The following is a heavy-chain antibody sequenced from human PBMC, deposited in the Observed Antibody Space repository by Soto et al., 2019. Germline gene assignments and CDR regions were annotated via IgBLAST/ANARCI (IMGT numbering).Heavy chain of an antibody. V-gene: IGHV4-39*01. CDR1: GGSISSSSYY. CDR3: AQQPVQEYYYYYGMDV. Sequence: PSETLSLTCTVSGGSISSSSYYWGWIRQPPGKGLEWIGSIYYSGSTYYNPSLKSRVTISVDTSKNQFSLKLSSVTAADTAVYYCAQQPVQEYYYYYGMDVWGQGTTVTVS. CDR2: IYYSGST. J-gene: IGHJ6*02.